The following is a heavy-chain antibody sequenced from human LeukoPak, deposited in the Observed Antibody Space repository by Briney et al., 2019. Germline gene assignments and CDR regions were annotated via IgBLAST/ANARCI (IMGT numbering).Heavy chain of an antibody. CDR1: GGSISSSNW. CDR2: IYHSGST. D-gene: IGHD3-10*01. J-gene: IGHJ4*02. V-gene: IGHV4-4*02. Sequence: SGTLSLTCAVSGGSISSSNWWSWVRQPPGKGLEWIGEIYHSGSTNYNPSLKSRVTISVDTSKNQFSLKLSSVSAADTAVYYCARVRQALLMPLDYWGQGTLVTVSS. CDR3: ARVRQALLMPLDY.